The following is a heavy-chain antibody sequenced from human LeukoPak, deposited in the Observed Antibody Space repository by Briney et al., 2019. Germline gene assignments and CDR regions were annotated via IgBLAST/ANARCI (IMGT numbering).Heavy chain of an antibody. D-gene: IGHD6-13*01. CDR3: ASGHSWFHYYGMDV. Sequence: SETLSLTCAVYGGSFSGYYWSWIRQPPGKGLEWIGEINHSGSTNYNPSLKSRVTISVDTSKNQFSLKLSSVTAADTAVYYCASGHSWFHYYGMDVWGQGTTVTFSS. CDR1: GGSFSGYY. V-gene: IGHV4-34*01. CDR2: INHSGST. J-gene: IGHJ6*02.